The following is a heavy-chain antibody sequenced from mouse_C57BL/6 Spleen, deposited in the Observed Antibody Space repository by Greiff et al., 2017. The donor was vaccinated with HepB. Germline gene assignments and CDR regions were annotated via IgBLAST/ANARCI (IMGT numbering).Heavy chain of an antibody. CDR2: INPSSGYT. Sequence: QVQLKQSGAELAKPGASVKLSCKASGYTFTSYWMHWVKQRPGQGLEWIGYINPSSGYTKYNQKFKDKATLTADKSSSTAYMQLSSLTYEDSAVYYCARGAQLRLREFDYWGQGTTLTVSS. CDR1: GYTFTSYW. J-gene: IGHJ2*01. V-gene: IGHV1-7*01. CDR3: ARGAQLRLREFDY. D-gene: IGHD3-1*01.